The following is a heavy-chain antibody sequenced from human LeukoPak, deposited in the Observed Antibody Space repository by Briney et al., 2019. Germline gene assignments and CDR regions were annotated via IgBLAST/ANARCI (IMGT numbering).Heavy chain of an antibody. CDR2: IRDDGSTR. Sequence: GGSLRLSCAASGFTFSRYGLHWVRQAPGRGLEWMAFIRDDGSTRYYADSVKGRFTISRDNSKNTLYLQMNSLRAEDTAVYYCAKAAGSSWYYFDYWGQGTLVTVSS. CDR1: GFTFSRYG. V-gene: IGHV3-30*02. D-gene: IGHD6-13*01. J-gene: IGHJ4*02. CDR3: AKAAGSSWYYFDY.